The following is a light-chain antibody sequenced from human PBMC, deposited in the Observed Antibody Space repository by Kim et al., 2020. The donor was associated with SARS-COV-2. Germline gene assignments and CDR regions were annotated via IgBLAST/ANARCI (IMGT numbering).Light chain of an antibody. CDR2: GAS. J-gene: IGKJ4*01. V-gene: IGKV3-15*01. Sequence: EVVMTQSPATLSVFPGERATLSCRASQSIGSDLAWYQQKPGQAPRLVIYGASSRATGVPARFSGSGSGTDFSLTISSPQSEDFALYYCQQYRTWPTFGGGTKLEIK. CDR3: QQYRTWPT. CDR1: QSIGSD.